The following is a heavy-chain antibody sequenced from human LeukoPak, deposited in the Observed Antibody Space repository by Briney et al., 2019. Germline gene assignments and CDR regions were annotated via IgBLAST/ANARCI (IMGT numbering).Heavy chain of an antibody. J-gene: IGHJ4*02. CDR3: ARGKWLLRYFDY. D-gene: IGHD3-22*01. CDR1: GGSFSGYY. CDR2: INHSGST. V-gene: IGHV4-34*01. Sequence: SETLSLTCAVYGGSFSGYYWSWIRQPPGKGLEWIGEINHSGSTNYNPSLKSRVTISVDTSKNQFSLKLSSVTAADTAVYYCARGKWLLRYFDYWGQGTLVTVSS.